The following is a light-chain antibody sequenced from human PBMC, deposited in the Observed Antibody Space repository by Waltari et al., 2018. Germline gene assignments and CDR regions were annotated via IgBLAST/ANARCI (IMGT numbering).Light chain of an antibody. J-gene: IGKJ1*01. CDR3: QHYVRLPAT. Sequence: EIVLTQSPGTLSLSPGERATLPCSASQSISRTLAWYQQKPGQAPRLLIYGASIRAPGIPDKFSGTGSGTDFSLTINRLEPEDFAVYFCQHYVRLPATFGQGTKVEI. CDR2: GAS. V-gene: IGKV3-20*01. CDR1: QSISRT.